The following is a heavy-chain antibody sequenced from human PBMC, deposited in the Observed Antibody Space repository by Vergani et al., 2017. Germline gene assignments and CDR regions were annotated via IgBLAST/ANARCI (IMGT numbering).Heavy chain of an antibody. D-gene: IGHD3-16*02. CDR3: ARDYRLTSGVDWFDP. V-gene: IGHV4-39*02. CDR2: VYYTGST. Sequence: QLQLQESGPGLVKPSETLSLTCTVSGDSINSSTYYWGWIRQTPEKGLEWIGSVYYTGSTYYNPSLTSRVTMSIDTSKNQFSLKLSSVTAADTAVYYCARDYRLTSGVDWFDPWGQGTLVTVSS. J-gene: IGHJ5*02. CDR1: GDSINSSTYY.